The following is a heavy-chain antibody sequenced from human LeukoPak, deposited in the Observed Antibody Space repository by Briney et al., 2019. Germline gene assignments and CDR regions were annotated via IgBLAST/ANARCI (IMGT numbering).Heavy chain of an antibody. D-gene: IGHD5-24*01. CDR3: ARGATISETGYFDF. CDR2: FDHRGDT. J-gene: IGHJ4*03. V-gene: IGHV4-34*01. CDR1: GGSFSRYY. Sequence: SETLSLTCAVYGGSFSRYYWSWIRQSPGKGLEWIAAFDHRGDTNYNPSVKGRVTISVDTSKNQFSLKVRSLSAADAAVYYCARGATISETGYFDFWGQGTLVTVSS.